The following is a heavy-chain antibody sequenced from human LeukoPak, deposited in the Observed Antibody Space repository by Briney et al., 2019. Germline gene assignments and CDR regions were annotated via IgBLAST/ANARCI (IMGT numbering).Heavy chain of an antibody. CDR2: ISSSGSTI. J-gene: IGHJ5*02. CDR3: ARGGGRPYCSGGSCYSWFDP. V-gene: IGHV3-48*03. Sequence: GGSLRLSCAASGFTFSSYEMNWVRQAPGKGREWVSYISSSGSTIYYADSVKGRFTISRDNAKNSLYLQMNSLRAEDTAVYYCARGGGRPYCSGGSCYSWFDPWGQGTLVTVSS. D-gene: IGHD2-15*01. CDR1: GFTFSSYE.